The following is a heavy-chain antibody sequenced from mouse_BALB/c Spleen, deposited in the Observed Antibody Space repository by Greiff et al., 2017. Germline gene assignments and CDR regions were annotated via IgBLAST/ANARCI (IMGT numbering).Heavy chain of an antibody. D-gene: IGHD1-1*01. CDR2: ISSGGST. CDR3: ARSPPGRTWFAY. J-gene: IGHJ3*01. Sequence: EVMLVESGGGLVKPGGSLKLSCAASGFTFSSYAMSWVRQTPEKRLEWVASISSGGSTYYPDSVKGRFTISRDNARNILYLQMRSLRSEDTAMYYCARSPPGRTWFAYWGQGTLVTVSA. V-gene: IGHV5-6-5*01. CDR1: GFTFSSYA.